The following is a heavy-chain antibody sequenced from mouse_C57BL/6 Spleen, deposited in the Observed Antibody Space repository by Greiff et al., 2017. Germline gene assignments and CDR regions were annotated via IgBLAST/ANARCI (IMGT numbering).Heavy chain of an antibody. Sequence: QVTLKVSGPGILQPSQTLSLTCSFSGFSLSTFGMGVGWIRQPSGKGLEWLAHIWWDDDKYYNPALKSRLTISKDTSKNQVFLKIANVDTADTATYYCARIGVYDGLYYAMDYWGQRTSVTVSS. CDR2: IWWDDDK. V-gene: IGHV8-8*01. D-gene: IGHD2-3*01. CDR3: ARIGVYDGLYYAMDY. J-gene: IGHJ4*01. CDR1: GFSLSTFGMG.